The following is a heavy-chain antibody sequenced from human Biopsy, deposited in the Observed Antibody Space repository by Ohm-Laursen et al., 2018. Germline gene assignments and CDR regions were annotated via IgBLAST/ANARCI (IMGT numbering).Heavy chain of an antibody. D-gene: IGHD3-22*01. J-gene: IGHJ5*02. CDR2: IFNSANT. CDR3: ARGDYFDSNGYFWFDP. CDR1: GGSISSGGSY. V-gene: IGHV4-31*01. Sequence: TLSLTCTVSGGSISSGGSYWSWIRQRPGKGLEWIGYIFNSANTYYNPSLKNLITISGDTSKNQFSLKLYSVTAADTAVYYCARGDYFDSNGYFWFDPWGQGTLVTVSS.